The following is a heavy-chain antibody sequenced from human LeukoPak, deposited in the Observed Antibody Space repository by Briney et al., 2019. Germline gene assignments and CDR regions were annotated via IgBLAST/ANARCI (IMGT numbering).Heavy chain of an antibody. Sequence: SVKVSCKASGYTFTSYYMHWVRQAPGQGLEWMGGIIPIFGTANYAQKFQGRVTITADESTSTAYMELSSLRSEDTAVYYCARGFWSGYWRFDYWGQGTLVTVSS. J-gene: IGHJ4*02. CDR1: GYTFTSYY. CDR3: ARGFWSGYWRFDY. CDR2: IIPIFGTA. D-gene: IGHD3-3*01. V-gene: IGHV1-69*13.